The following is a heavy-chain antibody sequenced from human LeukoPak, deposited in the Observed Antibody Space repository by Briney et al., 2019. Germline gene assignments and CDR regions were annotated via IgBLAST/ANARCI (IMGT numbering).Heavy chain of an antibody. CDR1: RFSFSSYE. D-gene: IGHD6-13*01. J-gene: IGHJ6*02. CDR2: ISSSGGTT. V-gene: IGHV3-48*03. Sequence: GGSLRLSCAASRFSFSSYEMNWVRQAPGKGLEWVSYISSSGGTTYYADSVRGRFTISRDNAKNSLYLQMNSLRVEDTAVYYCARDRSMDVWGQGTSVTVSS. CDR3: ARDRSMDV.